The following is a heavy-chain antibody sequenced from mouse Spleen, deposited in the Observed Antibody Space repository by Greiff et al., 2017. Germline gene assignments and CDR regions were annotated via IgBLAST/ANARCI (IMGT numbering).Heavy chain of an antibody. D-gene: IGHD2-10*02. CDR1: GFTFSSYA. V-gene: IGHV5-9-3*01. J-gene: IGHJ2*01. Sequence: EVQGVESGGGLVKPGGSLKLSCAASGFTFSSYAMSWVRQTPEKRLEWVATISSGGSYTYYPDSVKGRFTISRDNAKNTLYLQMSSLRSEDTAMYYCARHNPQYGNYVGDYWGQGTTLTVSS. CDR3: ARHNPQYGNYVGDY. CDR2: ISSGGSYT.